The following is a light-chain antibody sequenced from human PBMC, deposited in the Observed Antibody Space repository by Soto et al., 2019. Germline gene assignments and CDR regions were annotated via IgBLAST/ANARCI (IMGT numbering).Light chain of an antibody. V-gene: IGKV3-20*01. CDR3: QQSSSSPIT. CDR1: QSVSSSS. Sequence: EIVLAQSPGVLSLSPGERATRCCRASQSVSSSSLAWYQQKPGQAPRLLMSAASSRATGIPDRFSGSGSGTDFTLTISRLEAEDFAVYYCQQSSSSPITFGQGTRLEIK. CDR2: AAS. J-gene: IGKJ5*01.